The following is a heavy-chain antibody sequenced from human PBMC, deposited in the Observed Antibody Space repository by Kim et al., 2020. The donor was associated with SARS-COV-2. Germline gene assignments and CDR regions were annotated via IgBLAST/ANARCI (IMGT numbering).Heavy chain of an antibody. Sequence: GGSLRLSCAASGFTFSSYFMTWVRQAPGRGLEWVSTISSGSNFINYADSVKGRFTISRDNARNSLLLQMDSLRAEDTAVYFCAREKGSSGLNPLDYWGQGSLVTVSS. J-gene: IGHJ4*02. D-gene: IGHD6-6*01. V-gene: IGHV3-21*01. CDR2: ISSGSNFI. CDR1: GFTFSSYF. CDR3: AREKGSSGLNPLDY.